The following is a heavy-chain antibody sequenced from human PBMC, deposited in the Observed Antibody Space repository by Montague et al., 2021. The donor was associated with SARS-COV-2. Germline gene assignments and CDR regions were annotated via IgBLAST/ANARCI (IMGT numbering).Heavy chain of an antibody. CDR1: GGSISNYH. J-gene: IGHJ6*02. D-gene: IGHD3-10*01. Sequence: SETLSLTCTVSGGSISNYHWNWIRQPPGKGLEWIAYIYYSGSTXXXPSXXXRVTISVDTSRNQFSLRLTSVTAADTAAYYCARQLRVRRTWQVGDYNHYGMDVWGQGTTVSVSS. CDR3: ARQLRVRRTWQVGDYNHYGMDV. V-gene: IGHV4-59*08. CDR2: IYYSGST.